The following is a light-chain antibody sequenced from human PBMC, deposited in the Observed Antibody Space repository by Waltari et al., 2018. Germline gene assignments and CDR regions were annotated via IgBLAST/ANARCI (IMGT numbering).Light chain of an antibody. CDR3: QQYDNWLGT. J-gene: IGKJ1*01. CDR1: QSITSN. Sequence: EIVMTHSQATLSVLPGKRATLSCRASQSITSNLAWYQHKPGQAPRPLIYGASTRATGIPARFSGSGSGTEFTLTISSLQSEDFAVYFCQQYDNWLGTFGQGTKVEIK. CDR2: GAS. V-gene: IGKV3-15*01.